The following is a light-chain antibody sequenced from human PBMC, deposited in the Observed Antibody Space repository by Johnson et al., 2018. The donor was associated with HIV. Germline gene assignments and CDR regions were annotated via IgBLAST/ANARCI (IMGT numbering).Light chain of an antibody. CDR1: SSDMGNYA. Sequence: QLVLTQPPSVSAAPGQKVTISCSGSSSDMGNYAVSWYQQLPGTAPKLLIYENNKRPSGIPDRFSGSKSGTSATLGITGLQTGDEADYYCGTWDSSLSAPGYVFGTGTKVTVL. J-gene: IGLJ1*01. CDR2: ENN. CDR3: GTWDSSLSAPGYV. V-gene: IGLV1-51*02.